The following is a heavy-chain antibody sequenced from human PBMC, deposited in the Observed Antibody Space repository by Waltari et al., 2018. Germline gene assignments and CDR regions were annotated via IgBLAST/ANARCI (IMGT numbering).Heavy chain of an antibody. CDR2: NNLGDIT. CDR3: VTGPRDKWVGRYSGEFFHH. V-gene: IGHV4-34*02. J-gene: IGHJ1*01. Sequence: QVQLQQWGAGLVRPSETLSLTCDVYGVSLTDYYWTWIRQSPGKGLEWFGENNLGDITYYNPSLENRVHILLDKSKNQFSLRLDSVTAADTAVYSCVTGPRDKWVGRYSGEFFHHWGPGTLVTVSS. D-gene: IGHD3-9*01. CDR1: GVSLTDYY.